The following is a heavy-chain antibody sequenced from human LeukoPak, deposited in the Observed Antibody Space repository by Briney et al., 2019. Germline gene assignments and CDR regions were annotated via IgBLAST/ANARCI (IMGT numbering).Heavy chain of an antibody. Sequence: SETLSLTCAVSGGSISSGGYSWSWIRQPPGRGLEWIGYIYHSGSTYYNPSLKSRVTISLDRSKNQFSLKLSSVTAADTAVYYCARGTRVGYCSGGSCPYYFDYWGQGTLVTVPS. CDR3: ARGTRVGYCSGGSCPYYFDY. CDR2: IYHSGST. D-gene: IGHD2-15*01. J-gene: IGHJ4*02. V-gene: IGHV4-30-2*01. CDR1: GGSISSGGYS.